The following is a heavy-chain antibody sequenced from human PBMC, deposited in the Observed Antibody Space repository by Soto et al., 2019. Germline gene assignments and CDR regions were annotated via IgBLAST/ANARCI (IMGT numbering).Heavy chain of an antibody. CDR2: IIPIFGTA. V-gene: IGHV1-69*12. CDR3: ARRYCSGSSCSSYGMDV. Sequence: QVQLMQSGAEVKKPGSSVKVACKASGGTFSSYAISWVRQAPGQGLEWMGGIIPIFGTANYAQKFQGRVTITADESTSTAYMELSSLRSEDTAVYYCARRYCSGSSCSSYGMDVWGQGTTVTVSS. CDR1: GGTFSSYA. J-gene: IGHJ6*02. D-gene: IGHD2-15*01.